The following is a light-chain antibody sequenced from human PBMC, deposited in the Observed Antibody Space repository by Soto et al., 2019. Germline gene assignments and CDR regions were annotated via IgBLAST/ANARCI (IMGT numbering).Light chain of an antibody. J-gene: IGLJ1*01. CDR3: CSYAGSYTPWI. V-gene: IGLV2-11*01. CDR2: DVT. Sequence: QSALTQPRSVSGSPGQSVTISCTGTSSDVGGYNYVSWYQQHPGKAPKLMIYDVTKRPSGVPDRFSGSKSGNTASLTISGLQAGDEADYYCCSYAGSYTPWIFGPGTKLTVL. CDR1: SSDVGGYNY.